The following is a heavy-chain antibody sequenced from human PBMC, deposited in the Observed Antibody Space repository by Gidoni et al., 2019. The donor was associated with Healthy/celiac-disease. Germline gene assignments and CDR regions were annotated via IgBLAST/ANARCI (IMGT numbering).Heavy chain of an antibody. CDR3: ARLINPVGDFWSGWFDP. Sequence: QVQLQESGPGLVKPSQTLYLTCTVSGGSISRGGYYWSWIRQHPGKGLEWIGYIYDSGSTYYNPSLKSRVTISVDTSKNQFSLKLSSVTAADTAVYYCARLINPVGDFWSGWFDPWGQGTLVTVSS. J-gene: IGHJ5*02. D-gene: IGHD3-3*01. CDR1: GGSISRGGYY. V-gene: IGHV4-31*03. CDR2: IYDSGST.